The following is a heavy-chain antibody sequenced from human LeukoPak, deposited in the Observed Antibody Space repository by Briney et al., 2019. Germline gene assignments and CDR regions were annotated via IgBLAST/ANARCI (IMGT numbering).Heavy chain of an antibody. CDR3: ARWGYDILTGYQEYYFDY. V-gene: IGHV3-30*04. CDR1: GFTFSSYA. D-gene: IGHD3-9*01. Sequence: PGTSLRLSCAASGFTFSSYAIHWVRQAPGKGLEWVAVISFDGTDAFYADSVKGRFTISRDNSKNTLYLQMNSLRADDTAVYYCARWGYDILTGYQEYYFDYWGQGTLVTVSS. CDR2: ISFDGTDA. J-gene: IGHJ4*02.